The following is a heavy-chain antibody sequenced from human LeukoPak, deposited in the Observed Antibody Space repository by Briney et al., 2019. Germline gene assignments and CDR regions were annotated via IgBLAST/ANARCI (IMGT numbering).Heavy chain of an antibody. CDR3: AIASLRYWFGYFDL. CDR2: ISWNSGSI. CDR1: GFTFDDYA. J-gene: IGHJ2*01. V-gene: IGHV3-9*01. D-gene: IGHD2-15*01. Sequence: GRSLRLSCAASGFTFDDYAMHWVRQAPGKGLEWVSGISWNSGSIGYADSVKGRFTISRDNAKNSLYLQMNSLRAEDTALYYCAIASLRYWFGYFDLWGRGTLVTVSS.